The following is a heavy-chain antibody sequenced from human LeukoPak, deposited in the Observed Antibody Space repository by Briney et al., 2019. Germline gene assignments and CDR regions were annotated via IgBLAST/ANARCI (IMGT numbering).Heavy chain of an antibody. CDR1: GYTFTGYY. D-gene: IGHD4-17*01. V-gene: IGHV1-2*02. CDR2: INPNSGGT. J-gene: IGHJ4*02. CDR3: ASAIIDYGDYYFDY. Sequence: ASVKVSCEASGYTFTGYYMHWVRQAPGQGLEWMGWINPNSGGTNYAQKFQGRVTMTRDTSISTAYMELSRLRSDDTAVYYCASAIIDYGDYYFDYWGQGTLVTVSS.